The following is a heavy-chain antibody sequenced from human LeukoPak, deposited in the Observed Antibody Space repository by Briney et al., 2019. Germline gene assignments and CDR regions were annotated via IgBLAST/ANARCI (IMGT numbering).Heavy chain of an antibody. V-gene: IGHV4-34*01. D-gene: IGHD3-22*01. CDR2: INHSGST. CDR3: ARDYYDSSGYYGRFDH. CDR1: GGSFSGYY. J-gene: IGHJ4*02. Sequence: SETLSLTCAVYGGSFSGYYWSWIRQPPGKGLEWIGEINHSGSTNYNPSLKSRVTISVDTSKNRFSLKLSSVTAADTAVYYCARDYYDSSGYYGRFDHWGQGTLVTVSS.